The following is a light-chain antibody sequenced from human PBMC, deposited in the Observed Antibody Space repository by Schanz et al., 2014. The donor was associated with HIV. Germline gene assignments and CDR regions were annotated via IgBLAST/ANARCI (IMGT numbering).Light chain of an antibody. Sequence: DIQMTQSPSTLSASVGDRIAITCRASQSIGDWLAWYQQKPGTAPTLLIYKASKLERGVPSTFRGSGSGTDFTLSISSLQPDDFATYYCQQLNSHPPWTFGQGTKVEIK. CDR2: KAS. V-gene: IGKV1-5*03. CDR3: QQLNSHPPWT. CDR1: QSIGDW. J-gene: IGKJ1*01.